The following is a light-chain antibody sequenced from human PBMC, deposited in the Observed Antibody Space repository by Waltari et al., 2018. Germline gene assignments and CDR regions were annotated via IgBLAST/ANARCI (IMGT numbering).Light chain of an antibody. J-gene: IGLJ2*01. Sequence: QSALTQPPSASGSPGQSVTISCTGTSSDVGRFDYVSWYQQHPGQTPKLLIYNVRQRPSGGPDRFSGSKSGNTASLAVSGLQADDEADYYCSSYTGSGIVFGGGTKLTVL. V-gene: IGLV2-8*01. CDR2: NVR. CDR3: SSYTGSGIV. CDR1: SSDVGRFDY.